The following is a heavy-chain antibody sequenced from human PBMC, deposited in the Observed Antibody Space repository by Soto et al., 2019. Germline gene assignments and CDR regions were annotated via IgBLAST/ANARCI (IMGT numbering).Heavy chain of an antibody. V-gene: IGHV4-59*01. CDR3: ARVPLVVVTGGYYYYMDV. CDR2: IYYSGST. CDR1: GGSISSYY. J-gene: IGHJ6*03. Sequence: SETLSLTCTVSGGSISSYYWSWIRQPPGKGLEWIGYIYYSGSTNYNPSLKSRVTISVDTSKNQFSLKLSSVTAADTAVYYCARVPLVVVTGGYYYYMDVWGKGTTVTVSS. D-gene: IGHD2-15*01.